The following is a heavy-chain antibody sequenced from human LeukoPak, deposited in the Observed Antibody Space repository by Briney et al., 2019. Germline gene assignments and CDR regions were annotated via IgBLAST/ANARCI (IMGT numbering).Heavy chain of an antibody. Sequence: SVKVSCKASGGTFSSYAISWVRQAPGQGLEWMGRIIPIFGIANYAQKFQGRVTITAGKSTSTAYMELSSLRSEDTAVYYCARVPLLLSPGDYAWFDPWGQGTLVTVSS. CDR1: GGTFSSYA. J-gene: IGHJ5*02. V-gene: IGHV1-69*04. CDR3: ARVPLLLSPGDYAWFDP. CDR2: IIPIFGIA. D-gene: IGHD4-17*01.